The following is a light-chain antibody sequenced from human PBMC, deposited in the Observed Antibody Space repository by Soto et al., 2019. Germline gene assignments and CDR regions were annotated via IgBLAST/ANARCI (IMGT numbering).Light chain of an antibody. V-gene: IGKV3-15*01. CDR1: QSVNSN. CDR3: QQYNDWRLT. J-gene: IGKJ4*01. CDR2: GAS. Sequence: EKVMTQSPAALSVSPGERATLSCRASQSVNSNLAWYQRKPGQAPRLLLYGASTRATGIPARFSGSASGTEFTLTISSLQSEDSAVYYCQQYNDWRLTFGGGTKVEIK.